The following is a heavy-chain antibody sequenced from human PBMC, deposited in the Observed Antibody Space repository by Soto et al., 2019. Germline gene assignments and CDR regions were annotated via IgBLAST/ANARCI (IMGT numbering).Heavy chain of an antibody. CDR2: SRSELSSYTT. J-gene: IGHJ6*02. CDR3: ALNYYGLDV. CDR1: GFRFNDFY. Sequence: EVQLVESGGGLAKPGGSLRLSCAASGFRFNDFYMDWVRQAPGNGLEWVGRSRSELSSYTTQYAASVEGRFTISRHVSQNSLFLQMNSLKIEDTAIYYGALNYYGLDVLGQGTTVTVSS. V-gene: IGHV3-72*01.